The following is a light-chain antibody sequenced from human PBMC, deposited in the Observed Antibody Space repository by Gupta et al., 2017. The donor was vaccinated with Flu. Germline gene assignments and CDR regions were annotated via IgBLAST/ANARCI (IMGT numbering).Light chain of an antibody. V-gene: IGLV2-8*01. J-gene: IGLJ2*01. CDR2: EVN. Sequence: QSALTQPPSASGTPGQSVAISCTGTSSDVGAYNYVSWYQQFPGKAPKLMIHEVNKRPSGVPDRFSGSKSGNTASLTVSGLQADDEADYYCSSYGGSNNLVFGGGTKLTVL. CDR1: SSDVGAYNY. CDR3: SSYGGSNNLV.